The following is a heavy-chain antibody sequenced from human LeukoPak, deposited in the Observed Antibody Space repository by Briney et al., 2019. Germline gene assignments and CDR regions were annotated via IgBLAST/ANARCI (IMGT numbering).Heavy chain of an antibody. V-gene: IGHV3-20*04. Sequence: PGGSLRLSCAASGFTFDDYGMSWVRQAPGKGLEWVSGINWNGGSTGYADSVKGRFTISRDNAKNSLYLQMNSLRAEDTALYYCARDPAHYYGSGSYLDYWGQGTLVTVSS. CDR1: GFTFDDYG. CDR3: ARDPAHYYGSGSYLDY. D-gene: IGHD3-10*01. J-gene: IGHJ4*02. CDR2: INWNGGST.